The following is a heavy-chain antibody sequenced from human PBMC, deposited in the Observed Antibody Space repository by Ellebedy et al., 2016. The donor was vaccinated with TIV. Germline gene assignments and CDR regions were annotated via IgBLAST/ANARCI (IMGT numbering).Heavy chain of an antibody. Sequence: MPGGSLRLSCAVYGGSFGGNSWSWIRQPPGKGLEWVGEINDRGSTNYNPSLKSRVTISVEKSKNQFSLKLTSVSAADTAVYYCARGALAILGVVTGYYGLDVWGQGTTVTVSS. D-gene: IGHD3-3*01. CDR1: GGSFGGNS. CDR3: ARGALAILGVVTGYYGLDV. V-gene: IGHV4-34*01. CDR2: INDRGST. J-gene: IGHJ6*02.